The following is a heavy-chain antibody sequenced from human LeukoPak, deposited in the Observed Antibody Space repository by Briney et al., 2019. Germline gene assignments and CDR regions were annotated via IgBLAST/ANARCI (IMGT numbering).Heavy chain of an antibody. CDR1: GGSISSYY. Sequence: SETLSLTYTVSGGSISSYYWSWIRQPPGKGLEWIGYIYYSGSTNYNPSLKSRATISADTSKNQFSLRLNSVTAADTAVYYCARSRAFNSGAFDPWGQGSLVTVSS. CDR2: IYYSGST. V-gene: IGHV4-59*01. CDR3: ARSRAFNSGAFDP. D-gene: IGHD1-26*01. J-gene: IGHJ5*02.